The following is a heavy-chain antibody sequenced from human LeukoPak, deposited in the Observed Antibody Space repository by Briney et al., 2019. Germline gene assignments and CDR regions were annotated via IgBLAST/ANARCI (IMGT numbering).Heavy chain of an antibody. CDR1: GYTFTSYG. J-gene: IGHJ5*02. D-gene: IGHD3-22*01. V-gene: IGHV1-18*01. Sequence: ASVKVSCKASGYTFTSYGISWVRQAPGQGLEWMGWISAYNGNTNYAQKLQGRVTMTTDTSTSTAYTELRSLRSDDTAVYYCARGDSSGYPENWFDPWGQGTLVTVSS. CDR3: ARGDSSGYPENWFDP. CDR2: ISAYNGNT.